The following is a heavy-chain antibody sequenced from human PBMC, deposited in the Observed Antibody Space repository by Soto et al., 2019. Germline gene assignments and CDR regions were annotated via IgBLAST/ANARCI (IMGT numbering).Heavy chain of an antibody. J-gene: IGHJ6*02. CDR3: ARDTYYDFWSGYYKGYYYGMDV. V-gene: IGHV4-30-4*01. D-gene: IGHD3-3*01. Sequence: SETLSLTCTVSGGSISSGDYYWSWIRQPPGKGLEWIGYIYYSGSTYYNPSLKSRVTISVGTSKNQFSLKLSSVTAADTAVYYCARDTYYDFWSGYYKGYYYGMDVWGQGTTVTVSS. CDR2: IYYSGST. CDR1: GGSISSGDYY.